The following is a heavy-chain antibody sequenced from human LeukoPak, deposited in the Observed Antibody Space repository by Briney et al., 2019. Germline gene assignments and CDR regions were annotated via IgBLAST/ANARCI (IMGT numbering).Heavy chain of an antibody. CDR1: GFTVSSNY. J-gene: IGHJ4*02. Sequence: GGSLRLSCAASGFTVSSNYMSWVRQAPGKGLEWVSVIYSGGSTYYADSVKGRFTISRDNSKNTLYLQMNSLRAEDTAVYYCARPPKAYYYGSGSYSREYYFDYWGQGTLVTVSS. D-gene: IGHD3-10*01. V-gene: IGHV3-53*01. CDR2: IYSGGST. CDR3: ARPPKAYYYGSGSYSREYYFDY.